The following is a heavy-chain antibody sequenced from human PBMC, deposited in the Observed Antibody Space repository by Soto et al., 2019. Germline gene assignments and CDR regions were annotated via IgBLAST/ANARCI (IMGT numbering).Heavy chain of an antibody. CDR3: ARGALQGGYSSSSFDY. J-gene: IGHJ4*02. Sequence: QVQLVQSGAEVKKPGASVKVSCKASGYTFTSYYMHWVRQAPGQGLEWMGIINPSGGSTSYAQKFQGRVTMTRDTFTSTVYMELSSLRSEDTAVYYCARGALQGGYSSSSFDYWGQGTLVTVSS. CDR2: INPSGGST. V-gene: IGHV1-46*01. CDR1: GYTFTSYY. D-gene: IGHD6-6*01.